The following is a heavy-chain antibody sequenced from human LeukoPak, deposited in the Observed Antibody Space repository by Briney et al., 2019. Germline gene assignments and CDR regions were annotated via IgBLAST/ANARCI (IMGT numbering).Heavy chain of an antibody. J-gene: IGHJ4*02. CDR2: IYHSGST. Sequence: SETLSLTCAVSGYSISSGYYWGWIRQPPGKGLEWIGCIYHSGSTYYNPSLKSRVTISVDKSKNKFCMKLSSVTAADTAVYYCARHASGYYGSGSSPPFDYWGQGTLVTVSS. V-gene: IGHV4-38-2*01. CDR3: ARHASGYYGSGSSPPFDY. CDR1: GYSISSGYY. D-gene: IGHD3-10*01.